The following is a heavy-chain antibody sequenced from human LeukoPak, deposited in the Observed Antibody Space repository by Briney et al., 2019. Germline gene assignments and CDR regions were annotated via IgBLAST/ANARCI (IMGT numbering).Heavy chain of an antibody. CDR1: GYTFTSYG. J-gene: IGHJ3*02. V-gene: IGHV1-18*01. CDR3: ATTVTTLFAFDI. D-gene: IGHD4-17*01. CDR2: ISAYNGST. Sequence: GASVKVSCKASGYTFTSYGISWVRQAPGQGLEWMGWISAYNGSTNYAQKLQGRVTMTTDTSTSTAYMELRSLRSGDTAVYYCATTVTTLFAFDIWGQGTMVTVSS.